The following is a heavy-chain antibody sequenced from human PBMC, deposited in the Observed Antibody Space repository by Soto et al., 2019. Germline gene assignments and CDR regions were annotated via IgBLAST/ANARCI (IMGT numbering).Heavy chain of an antibody. CDR2: ISYDGSNK. Sequence: PGGSLRLSCAASGFTFSSYAMHWVRQAPGKGLEWVAVISYDGSNKYYADSVKGRFTTSRDNSKNTLYLQINSLRAEDTAMYYCARQIAMAEERDYWGQGTLVTVSS. CDR1: GFTFSSYA. V-gene: IGHV3-30-3*01. D-gene: IGHD6-19*01. J-gene: IGHJ4*02. CDR3: ARQIAMAEERDY.